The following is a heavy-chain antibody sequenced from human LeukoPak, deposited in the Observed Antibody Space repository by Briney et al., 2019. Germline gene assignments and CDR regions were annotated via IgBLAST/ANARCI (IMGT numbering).Heavy chain of an antibody. D-gene: IGHD6-19*01. CDR1: GFIFSSYW. Sequence: GGSLRLSCAASGFIFSSYWMHWVRHAPGKGLVWVSRINTDGSSTSYADSVKGRFTISRDNAKNTLYLQMNSLRAEDTAVYYCARGFVLAGGWGQGTLVTVSS. CDR3: ARGFVLAGG. J-gene: IGHJ4*02. CDR2: INTDGSST. V-gene: IGHV3-74*01.